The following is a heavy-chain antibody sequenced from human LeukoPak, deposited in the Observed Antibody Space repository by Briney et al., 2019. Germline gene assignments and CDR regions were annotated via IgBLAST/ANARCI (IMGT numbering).Heavy chain of an antibody. D-gene: IGHD3-10*01. J-gene: IGHJ4*02. CDR1: GFTFSSYA. Sequence: QPGGSLRLSCAASGFTFSSYAMSWVRQAPGKGLEWVSAISGSGGSTYYADSVKGRFTISRDNSKNTLYLQMNSLRAEDTAVYYCAKHLYGSGSYYMDGDFDYWGQGTLVTVSS. CDR2: ISGSGGST. V-gene: IGHV3-23*01. CDR3: AKHLYGSGSYYMDGDFDY.